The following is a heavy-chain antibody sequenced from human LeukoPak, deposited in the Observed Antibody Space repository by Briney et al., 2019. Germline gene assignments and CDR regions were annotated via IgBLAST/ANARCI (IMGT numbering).Heavy chain of an antibody. CDR2: ISGSGADT. Sequence: PGGSLRLSCAASGFTFSSYAMRWVRQPPGKGLGWVSAISGSGADTHYAGSVEGRFAISRDNSMNTLYMQMSSQRAEDTAVYYCAKELNRKAGVRSWDEIVENWFDPGGQGTLVTVSS. CDR3: AKELNRKAGVRSWDEIVENWFDP. V-gene: IGHV3-23*01. CDR1: GFTFSSYA. J-gene: IGHJ5*02. D-gene: IGHD6-13*01.